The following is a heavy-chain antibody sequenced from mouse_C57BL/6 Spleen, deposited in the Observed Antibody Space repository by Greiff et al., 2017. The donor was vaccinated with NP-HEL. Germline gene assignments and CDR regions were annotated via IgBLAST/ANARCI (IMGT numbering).Heavy chain of an antibody. CDR1: GFTFSDYY. V-gene: IGHV5-16*01. D-gene: IGHD2-1*01. CDR2: INYDGSST. J-gene: IGHJ1*03. Sequence: EVQVVESEGGLVQPGSSMKLSCTASGFTFSDYYMAWVRQVPEKGLEWVANINYDGSSTYYLDSLKSRFIISRDNAKNILYLQMSSLKSEDTATYYCAREGNYGNLGYFDVGGTGTTVTVSS. CDR3: AREGNYGNLGYFDV.